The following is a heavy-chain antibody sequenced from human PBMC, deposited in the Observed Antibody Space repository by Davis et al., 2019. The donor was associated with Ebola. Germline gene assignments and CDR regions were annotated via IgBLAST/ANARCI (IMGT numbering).Heavy chain of an antibody. CDR2: IYYIGKT. J-gene: IGHJ5*02. CDR3: ARHAPHSGGWYLAWLDP. V-gene: IGHV4-59*08. CDR1: GGYIGSYY. Sequence: MPSETLSLTCTASGGYIGSYYWSWIRQPPGKGLEWIGYIYYIGKTNYNPSLESRVTISADTSKNQFSLRLRSVTAADTAVYYCARHAPHSGGWYLAWLDPWGQGTVVTVSS. D-gene: IGHD6-19*01.